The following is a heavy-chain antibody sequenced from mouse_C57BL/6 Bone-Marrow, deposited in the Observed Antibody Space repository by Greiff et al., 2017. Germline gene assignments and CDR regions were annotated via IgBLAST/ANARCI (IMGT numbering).Heavy chain of an antibody. J-gene: IGHJ3*01. CDR2: IDPSDSET. CDR1: GYTFTSYW. Sequence: VQLQQPGAELVRPGSSVKLSCKASGYTFTSYWMHWVKQRPIQGLEWIGNIDPSDSETHYNQKFKDKATLTVDKSSSTAYMQLSSLTSEDSAVYYGARGNAYYSNFCFAYWGQGTLVTVSA. V-gene: IGHV1-52*01. D-gene: IGHD2-5*01. CDR3: ARGNAYYSNFCFAY.